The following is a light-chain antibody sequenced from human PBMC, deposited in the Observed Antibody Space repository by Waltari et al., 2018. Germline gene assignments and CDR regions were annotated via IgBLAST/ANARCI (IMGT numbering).Light chain of an antibody. CDR1: SGSVTSRYY. J-gene: IGLJ3*02. CDR3: VLYMGSGIWV. CDR2: NTN. V-gene: IGLV8-61*01. Sequence: QTVVTQEPSFSVSPGGTVTLTCGLGSGSVTSRYYPSWHQQTPGQAPRTRSYNTNIRACGVPARVSGSMLGSKAALTVTGAQADDDSDYYCVLYMGSGIWVFGGGTKLTVL.